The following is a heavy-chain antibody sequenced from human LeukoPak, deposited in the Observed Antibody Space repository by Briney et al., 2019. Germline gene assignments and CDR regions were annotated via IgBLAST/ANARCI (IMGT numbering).Heavy chain of an antibody. CDR2: IWSDGTNK. CDR3: VKDWGYGSGTYLDY. CDR1: GFSFVSYA. J-gene: IGHJ4*02. Sequence: GGSLRLSCAASGFSFVSYAMHSVRQTPGKGLEWVALIWSDGTNKYYADSVKGRFTISRDNSRNSLYLQMNSLRTEDTALYYCVKDWGYGSGTYLDYWGQGTLVTVSS. V-gene: IGHV3-30*02. D-gene: IGHD3-10*01.